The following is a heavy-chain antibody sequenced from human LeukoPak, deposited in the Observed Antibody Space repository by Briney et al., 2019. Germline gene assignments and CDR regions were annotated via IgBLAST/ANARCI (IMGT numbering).Heavy chain of an antibody. CDR2: IASDGSST. D-gene: IGHD4-23*01. CDR3: ARGRPHGNDY. CDR1: GFTVSSNY. J-gene: IGHJ4*02. Sequence: GGSLRLSCEASGFTVSSNYMSWVRQAPGKGLVWVSRIASDGSSTTYADSVKGRFSISRDNAKNTLYLQMNSLRVEDTAVYYCARGRPHGNDYWGQGTLVTVSS. V-gene: IGHV3-74*01.